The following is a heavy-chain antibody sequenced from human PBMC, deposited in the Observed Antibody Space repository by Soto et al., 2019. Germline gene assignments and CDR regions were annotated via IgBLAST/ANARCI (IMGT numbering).Heavy chain of an antibody. Sequence: QVQLQQSGPGLVEPSQTLSLTCAISGDSVSSNSAAWNWIRQSPSTSLEWLGRTYYRSKWYNDYALSVKYRITINPDTSKNHCSLQLNSMTPVDTAVYYYVRDLATDYYYGRDVWGRGTTVTVSS. J-gene: IGHJ6*02. CDR2: TYYRSKWYN. CDR3: VRDLATDYYYGRDV. V-gene: IGHV6-1*01. CDR1: GDSVSSNSAA.